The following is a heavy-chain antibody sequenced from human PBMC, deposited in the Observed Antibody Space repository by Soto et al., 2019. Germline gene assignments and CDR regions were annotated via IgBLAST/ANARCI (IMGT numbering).Heavy chain of an antibody. J-gene: IGHJ4*02. CDR3: ARESEDLTSNFDY. Sequence: GSLRLSCAASGFTFTRYSMNWVRQASGKGLEWVSSISSTTNYIYYGDSTKGRFTISRDNAKNSLYLEMNSLRAEDTAVYYCARESEDLTSNFDYWGQGTLVTVSS. CDR1: GFTFTRYS. V-gene: IGHV3-21*06. CDR2: ISSTTNYI.